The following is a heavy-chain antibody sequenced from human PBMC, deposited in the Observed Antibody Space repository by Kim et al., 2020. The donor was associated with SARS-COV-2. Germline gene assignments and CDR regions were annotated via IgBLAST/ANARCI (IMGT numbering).Heavy chain of an antibody. CDR3: ARGMYSSSWTLEY. D-gene: IGHD6-13*01. J-gene: IGHJ4*02. Sequence: SETLSLTCTVSGGSISSGGYYWSWIRQHPGKGLEWIGYIYYSGSTYYNPSLKSRVTISVDTSKNQFSLKLSSVTAADTAVYYCARGMYSSSWTLEYWGQGTLVTVSS. CDR2: IYYSGST. CDR1: GGSISSGGYY. V-gene: IGHV4-31*03.